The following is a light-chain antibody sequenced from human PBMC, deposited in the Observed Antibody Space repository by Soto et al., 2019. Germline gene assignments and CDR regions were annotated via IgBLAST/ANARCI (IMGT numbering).Light chain of an antibody. V-gene: IGKV3-11*01. J-gene: IGKJ3*01. CDR1: KSISSY. Sequence: EILLTQYPATLSLSPGEREPIYCRASKSISSYLAWYQQKTDQAPRLLIYDASNRATGIPARFSGSGSGTVFTLTICSLEPEDFAVYYCHQRSTWPFTFGPGTKVDI. CDR3: HQRSTWPFT. CDR2: DAS.